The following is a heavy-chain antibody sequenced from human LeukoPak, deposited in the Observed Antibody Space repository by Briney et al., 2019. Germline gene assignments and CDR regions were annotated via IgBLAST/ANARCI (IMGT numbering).Heavy chain of an antibody. Sequence: GASVKVSCKASGYTFTSYDINWVRQATGQGLEWMGWMNPNSDNTGYAQKFQGRVAMIRNTSISTAYMELSSLRSEDTAVYYCARLYRQGWFDPWGQETLVTFSS. V-gene: IGHV1-8*01. D-gene: IGHD1-14*01. CDR1: GYTFTSYD. CDR3: ARLYRQGWFDP. J-gene: IGHJ5*02. CDR2: MNPNSDNT.